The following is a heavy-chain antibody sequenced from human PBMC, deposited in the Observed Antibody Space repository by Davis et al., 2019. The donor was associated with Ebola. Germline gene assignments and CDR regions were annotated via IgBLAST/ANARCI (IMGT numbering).Heavy chain of an antibody. D-gene: IGHD6-19*01. CDR2: ISYDGNNK. V-gene: IGHV3-30-3*01. J-gene: IGHJ4*02. CDR3: GRGGIAVEYRYYFDY. Sequence: GGSLRLSCAASGFTFSNAWMNWVRQAPGKGPEWVAVISYDGNNKYYADSVKGRFTISRDNSKNTLYLQMNSLRAEDTAVYYCGRGGIAVEYRYYFDYWGQGTLVTVSS. CDR1: GFTFSNAW.